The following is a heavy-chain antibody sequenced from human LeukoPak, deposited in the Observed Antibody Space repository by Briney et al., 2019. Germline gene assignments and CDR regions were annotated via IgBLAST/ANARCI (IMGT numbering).Heavy chain of an antibody. V-gene: IGHV3-21*01. Sequence: GGSLRLSCAASGFTFSSYGMHWVRQAPGKGLEWVSSISSSSSYIYYADSVKGRFTISRDDAKNSLYLQMNSLRAEDTAVYYCARDSVGILDDPWGQGTLVTVSS. CDR1: GFTFSSYG. J-gene: IGHJ5*02. CDR2: ISSSSSYI. D-gene: IGHD1-26*01. CDR3: ARDSVGILDDP.